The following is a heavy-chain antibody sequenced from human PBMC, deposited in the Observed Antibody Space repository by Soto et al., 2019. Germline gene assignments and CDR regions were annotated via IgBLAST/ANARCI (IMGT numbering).Heavy chain of an antibody. J-gene: IGHJ4*02. CDR3: GRGGTPIDY. V-gene: IGHV1-18*01. CDR1: GYTSTNFG. D-gene: IGHD3-16*01. CDR2: ISAYNGNT. Sequence: ASVKVSCKASGYTSTNFGISWVRQAPGQGLEWMGWISAYNGNTNYAQKFQGRVTMTTDTSTSTAYMEARSLRFDDTAVYYCGRGGTPIDYWGQGTLVTVSS.